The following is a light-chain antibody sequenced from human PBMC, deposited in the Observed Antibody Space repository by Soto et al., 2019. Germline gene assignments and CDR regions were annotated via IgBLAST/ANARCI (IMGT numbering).Light chain of an antibody. CDR2: AAS. CDR3: QQSYSTCT. Sequence: DIQLTQSPSSLSASVGDRVIITCRASQSISRYLNWYQQKPGKAPNLLIYAASSLQSGVPSRFSGSGSGTDFTLNISSLQPEDFAIYYCQQSYSTCTFGQGTKVEIK. V-gene: IGKV1-39*01. J-gene: IGKJ1*01. CDR1: QSISRY.